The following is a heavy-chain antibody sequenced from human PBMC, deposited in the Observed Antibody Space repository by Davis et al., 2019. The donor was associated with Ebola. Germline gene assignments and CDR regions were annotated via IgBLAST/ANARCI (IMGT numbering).Heavy chain of an antibody. J-gene: IGHJ6*02. CDR1: GYTFTSYY. Sequence: ASVKVSCKASGYTFTSYYMHWVRQAPGQGLEWMGIINPSGGSTSYAQKFQGRVTMTRDTSTSTVCMELSSLRSEDTAVYYCATRGGGSGPAPYGLDVWGQGTAVTVSS. V-gene: IGHV1-46*01. CDR2: INPSGGST. D-gene: IGHD6-19*01. CDR3: ATRGGGSGPAPYGLDV.